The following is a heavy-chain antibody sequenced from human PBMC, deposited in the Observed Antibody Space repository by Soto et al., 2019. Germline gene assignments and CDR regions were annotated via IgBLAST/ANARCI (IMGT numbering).Heavy chain of an antibody. Sequence: ASVKVSCKASGGTFSSYTISWVRQAPGQGLEWMGRIIPILGIANYAQKFQGRVTITADKSTSTAYLELSSLRSEDTAVYYCARSNGVFDAFDIWGQGTMVTVSS. CDR1: GGTFSSYT. CDR2: IIPILGIA. D-gene: IGHD4-17*01. J-gene: IGHJ3*02. CDR3: ARSNGVFDAFDI. V-gene: IGHV1-69*02.